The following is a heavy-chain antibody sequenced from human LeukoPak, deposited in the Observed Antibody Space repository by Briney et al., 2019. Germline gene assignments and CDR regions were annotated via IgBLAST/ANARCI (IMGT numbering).Heavy chain of an antibody. D-gene: IGHD1-26*01. V-gene: IGHV3-30*04. CDR1: GFTFRSYT. J-gene: IGHJ4*02. CDR2: ILYDGRTT. Sequence: GRSLRLSCAASGFTFRSYTMHWVRQAPGKGLEWVAVILYDGRTTNYAESVRGRFTISRDTSENTLYLQMNNLRPEDTAIYYCAREILGSAFSFDYWGQGTLVTVSS. CDR3: AREILGSAFSFDY.